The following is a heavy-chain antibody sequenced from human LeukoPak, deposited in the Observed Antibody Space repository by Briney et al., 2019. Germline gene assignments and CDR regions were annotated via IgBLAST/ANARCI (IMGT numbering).Heavy chain of an antibody. CDR2: ISGSSYHI. J-gene: IGHJ4*02. Sequence: GGSLRLSCAASGFTFSTCSMKWVRQAPGKALEWVSSISGSSYHIYYADSVKGRFTISRDNANNLLFLQMNSLRAEDTAVYYCASGTIVGARGADNWGQGTLVTVSS. CDR3: ASGTIVGARGADN. V-gene: IGHV3-21*01. CDR1: GFTFSTCS. D-gene: IGHD1-26*01.